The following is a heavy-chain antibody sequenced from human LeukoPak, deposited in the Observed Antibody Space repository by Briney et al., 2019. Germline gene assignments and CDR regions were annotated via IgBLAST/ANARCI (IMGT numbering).Heavy chain of an antibody. CDR3: VAVVDTSFDY. Sequence: ASVKVSCKASGYTCTSYDINWVRQATGQGLEWIGWMKPKRGNTGYAQKFQGRVTMTRDTSISTAYMELSSLRSEDTAVYYCVAVVDTSFDYWGQGTPVIVSS. CDR1: GYTCTSYD. CDR2: MKPKRGNT. V-gene: IGHV1-8*01. D-gene: IGHD2-15*01. J-gene: IGHJ4*02.